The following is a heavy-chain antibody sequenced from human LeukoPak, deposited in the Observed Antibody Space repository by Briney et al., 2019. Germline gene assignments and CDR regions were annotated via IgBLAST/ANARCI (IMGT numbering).Heavy chain of an antibody. Sequence: PGGSLRLSCAASGFTFSSYEMNWVRQAPGKGLEWVSYISSSGSTIYYADSVKGRFTISRDNAKNSLYLQMNSLRAEDTAVYYCARDSGFYFDSGSYYGYYLDNWGQGSLVTVSS. D-gene: IGHD3-22*01. J-gene: IGHJ4*02. V-gene: IGHV3-48*03. CDR2: ISSSGSTI. CDR3: ARDSGFYFDSGSYYGYYLDN. CDR1: GFTFSSYE.